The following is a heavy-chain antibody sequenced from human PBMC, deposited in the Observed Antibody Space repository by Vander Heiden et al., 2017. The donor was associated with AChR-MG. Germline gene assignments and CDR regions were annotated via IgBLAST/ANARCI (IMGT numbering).Heavy chain of an antibody. D-gene: IGHD6-13*01. CDR2: IIPIFGTA. CDR1: GGTFSSYA. Sequence: QVQLVQSGAEVKKPGSSVKVSCKASGGTFSSYAISWVRQPPGQGLEWMGGIIPIFGTANYAQKFQGRVTITADESTSTAYMELSSLRSEDTAVYYCAREGRKQQLGKIYYYYGMDVWGQGTKVTVSS. V-gene: IGHV1-69*01. J-gene: IGHJ6*02. CDR3: AREGRKQQLGKIYYYYGMDV.